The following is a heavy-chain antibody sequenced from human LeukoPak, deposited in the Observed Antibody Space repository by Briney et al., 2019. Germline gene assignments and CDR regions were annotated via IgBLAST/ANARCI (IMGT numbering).Heavy chain of an antibody. D-gene: IGHD3-16*01. V-gene: IGHV3-23*01. CDR3: AKDLYGGSFDY. CDR2: ISGSGAST. J-gene: IGHJ4*02. CDR1: GFTFSSYA. Sequence: GGSLRLSCADSGFTFSSYAMNWVRQAPGKGLEWVSAISGSGASTYYADSVKGRFTISRDNSKNTLYLQMNSLRAEDTAVYYCAKDLYGGSFDYWGQGTLVTVSS.